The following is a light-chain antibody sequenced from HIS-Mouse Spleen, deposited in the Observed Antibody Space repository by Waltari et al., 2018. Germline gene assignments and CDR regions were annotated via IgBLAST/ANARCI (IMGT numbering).Light chain of an antibody. CDR1: SGSIASNY. V-gene: IGLV6-57*04. Sequence: NFMLTQPHSVSESPGKTVTISCTRSSGSIASNYVQWYQQRPGSAPTTVIYEDNQRPPGVPDRFSGSIDSSSNSAALTISGLKTEDEAYYYCQSYDSSNLVFGGGTKLTVL. J-gene: IGLJ3*02. CDR3: QSYDSSNLV. CDR2: EDN.